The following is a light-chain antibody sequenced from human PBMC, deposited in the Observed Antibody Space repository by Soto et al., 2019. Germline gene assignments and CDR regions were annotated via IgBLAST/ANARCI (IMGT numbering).Light chain of an antibody. CDR2: SVS. V-gene: IGLV2-14*01. CDR1: SSDIGTYDH. Sequence: QSALTQPASVSGSPGQSITISCSGTSSDIGTYDHVAWFQQFPGKTPKLVIYSVSDRPSGVSYRFSGSKSGNTASLTISGLQADDEADYYCISYTVSMSYVFGTGTKVTVL. J-gene: IGLJ1*01. CDR3: ISYTVSMSYV.